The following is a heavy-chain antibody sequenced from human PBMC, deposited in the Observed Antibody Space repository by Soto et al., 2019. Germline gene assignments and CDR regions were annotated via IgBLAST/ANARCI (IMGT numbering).Heavy chain of an antibody. CDR3: AHFAYYGSASLDN. D-gene: IGHD3-10*01. V-gene: IGHV2-5*02. J-gene: IGHJ4*02. Sequence: QITLKESGPTLVKPTQTLTLTCPVSGFSLSTSGVGVAWIRQPPGKALQWLGIIYWDDDKRYSPSLRSRLTIPKDTSKNQGVLSMANMQSVATATYFCAHFAYYGSASLDNWGQGTLVSVSS. CDR2: IYWDDDK. CDR1: GFSLSTSGVG.